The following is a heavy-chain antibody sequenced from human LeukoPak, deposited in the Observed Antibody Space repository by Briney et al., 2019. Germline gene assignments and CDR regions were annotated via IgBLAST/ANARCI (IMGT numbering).Heavy chain of an antibody. D-gene: IGHD6-19*01. Sequence: ASVKVSCKASGYTFTSYDINWVRQATGQGLEWMGWMNPNSGNTGYAQKFQGRVTMTRNTSISTAYMELSSLRSEDTAVYYCAREGAGYSSGWYRGWFDPWGQGTLVTVSS. CDR1: GYTFTSYD. CDR2: MNPNSGNT. V-gene: IGHV1-8*01. CDR3: AREGAGYSSGWYRGWFDP. J-gene: IGHJ5*02.